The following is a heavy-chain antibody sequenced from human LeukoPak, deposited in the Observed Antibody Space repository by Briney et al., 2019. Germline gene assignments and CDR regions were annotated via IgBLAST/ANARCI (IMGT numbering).Heavy chain of an antibody. D-gene: IGHD2-15*01. J-gene: IGHJ3*02. CDR3: ARHCSGGTCPLSFDAFDI. V-gene: IGHV4-59*08. Sequence: SETLSFTCTVSGGSISSFYWSWIRQPPGKGLEWIGYIYNSESTNYNPSLKSGVTISVDTSKNQFSLMLTSVTASDTAMYYCARHCSGGTCPLSFDAFDIWGQGTMVTVSS. CDR2: IYNSEST. CDR1: GGSISSFY.